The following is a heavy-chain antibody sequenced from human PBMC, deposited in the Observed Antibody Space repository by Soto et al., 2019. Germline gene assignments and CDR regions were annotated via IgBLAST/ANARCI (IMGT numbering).Heavy chain of an antibody. D-gene: IGHD3-22*01. J-gene: IGHJ4*02. Sequence: GGSLRLSCAASGFGFTFSTSAMSWVRQAPGKGLEWVSTFRESGGTTHYANSVKGWFTISRDNSKNTLYLQMNSLRAEDTAVYYCAKSPRAYDSSGYYDFDYWGQGTLVTVSS. CDR1: GFGFTFSTSA. V-gene: IGHV3-23*01. CDR2: FRESGGTT. CDR3: AKSPRAYDSSGYYDFDY.